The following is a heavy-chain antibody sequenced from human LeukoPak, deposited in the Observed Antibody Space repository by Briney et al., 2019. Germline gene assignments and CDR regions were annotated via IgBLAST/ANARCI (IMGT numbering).Heavy chain of an antibody. Sequence: SVKVSCKASGGTFSSYAISWVRQAPGQGLEWMGGILPIFGTANYAQKFQGRVTITADESTSTAYMELSSLRSEDTAVYYCATLTPYYYDSSGYTHYYYYMDVWGKGTTVTVSS. CDR1: GGTFSSYA. D-gene: IGHD3-22*01. CDR3: ATLTPYYYDSSGYTHYYYYMDV. V-gene: IGHV1-69*01. CDR2: ILPIFGTA. J-gene: IGHJ6*03.